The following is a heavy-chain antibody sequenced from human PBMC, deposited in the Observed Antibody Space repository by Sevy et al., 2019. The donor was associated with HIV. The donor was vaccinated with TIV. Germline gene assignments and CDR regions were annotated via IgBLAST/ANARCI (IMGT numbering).Heavy chain of an antibody. Sequence: GGSLRLSCAASGFTFSSYWMSWVRQAPGKGLERVATMKEDGSERNYVDSVKGRFTISRDNAKNSLYLQMNSLRAEDTAVYYCMREGVGGYSYSLDCWGQGTLVFVSS. CDR1: GFTFSSYW. J-gene: IGHJ4*02. V-gene: IGHV3-7*01. CDR3: MREGVGGYSYSLDC. D-gene: IGHD5-18*01. CDR2: MKEDGSER.